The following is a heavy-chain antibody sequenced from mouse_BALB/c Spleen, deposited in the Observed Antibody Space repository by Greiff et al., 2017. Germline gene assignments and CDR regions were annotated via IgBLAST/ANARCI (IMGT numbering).Heavy chain of an antibody. J-gene: IGHJ3*01. CDR3: ARSRGYESWFAY. D-gene: IGHD2-2*01. CDR1: GFTFSSFG. V-gene: IGHV5-17*02. CDR2: ISSGSSTT. Sequence: EVQGVESGGGLVQPGGSRKLSCAASGFTFSSFGMHWVRQAPEKGLEWVAYISSGSSTTYYADTVKGRFTISRDNPKNTLFLQMTSLRSEDTAMYYCARSRGYESWFAYWGQGTLVTVSA.